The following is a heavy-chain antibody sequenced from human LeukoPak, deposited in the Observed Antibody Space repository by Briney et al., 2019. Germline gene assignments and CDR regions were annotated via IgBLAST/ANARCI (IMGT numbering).Heavy chain of an antibody. Sequence: PSETLSLTCTVSGGSISTYYWSWIRQPPGKGLEWIGYIYYTGSTNYNPSLKSRVTISVDTSKNQFSLKLSSVTAADTAVYYCASNYYGSGSLDYWGQGNLVTVSS. J-gene: IGHJ4*02. D-gene: IGHD3-10*01. CDR1: GGSISTYY. CDR2: IYYTGST. CDR3: ASNYYGSGSLDY. V-gene: IGHV4-59*01.